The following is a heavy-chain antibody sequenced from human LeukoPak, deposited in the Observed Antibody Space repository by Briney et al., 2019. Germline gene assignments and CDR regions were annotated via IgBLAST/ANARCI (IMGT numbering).Heavy chain of an antibody. J-gene: IGHJ4*02. CDR1: GFSFSSYT. Sequence: GGSLRLSCSPSGFSFSSYTMHWVRQAPGKGLEWVAVIWFDGTDKYYADSVRGRFTISRDNSKNTLYLQMNSLRADDTAVYYCASNSGSSGGYWGQGTLVTVSS. CDR3: ASNSGSSGGY. V-gene: IGHV3-33*01. CDR2: IWFDGTDK. D-gene: IGHD1-26*01.